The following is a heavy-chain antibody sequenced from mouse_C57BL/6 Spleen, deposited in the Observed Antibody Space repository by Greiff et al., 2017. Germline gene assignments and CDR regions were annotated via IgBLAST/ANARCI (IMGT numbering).Heavy chain of an antibody. CDR2: INPNNGGT. J-gene: IGHJ1*03. D-gene: IGHD2-12*01. V-gene: IGHV1-18*01. Sequence: EVQLQQSGPELVKPGASVQIPCKASGYTFTDSNMDWVKQSHGKSLEWIGDINPNNGGTIYNQKFKGKATLTVDKSSSTAYMELRSLTSEDTAVYYCARNYYKYFDVWGTGTTVTVSS. CDR3: ARNYYKYFDV. CDR1: GYTFTDSN.